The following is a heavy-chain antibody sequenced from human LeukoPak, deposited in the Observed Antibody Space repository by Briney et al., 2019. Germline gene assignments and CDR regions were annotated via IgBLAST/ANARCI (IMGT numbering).Heavy chain of an antibody. CDR2: IYDGGST. D-gene: IGHD3-16*01. CDR1: GDSVNSYY. V-gene: IGHV4-4*07. Sequence: SETLSLTCTVSGDSVNSYYLSWIRQPAGKTLEWIGRIYDGGSTNYNPSLKSRVTMSVDTSKNQISLKLKAVTAADTAVYYCARESGTSGEVKFVPWGQGALVTVSS. CDR3: ARESGTSGEVKFVP. J-gene: IGHJ5*02.